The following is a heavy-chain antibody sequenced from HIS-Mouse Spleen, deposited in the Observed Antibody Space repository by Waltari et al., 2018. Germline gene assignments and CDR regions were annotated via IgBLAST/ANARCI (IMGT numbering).Heavy chain of an antibody. CDR3: ARGLTGDLDY. J-gene: IGHJ4*02. V-gene: IGHV1-8*01. Sequence: QVHLVQSGAEVTKPVASATVYCKASGYTFTSYDINGVRQATGQGLEWMGWMKPNSGNTGYAQKFQGRVTMTRNTSISTAYMELSSLRSEDTAVYYCARGLTGDLDYWGQGTLVTVSS. CDR2: MKPNSGNT. D-gene: IGHD7-27*01. CDR1: GYTFTSYD.